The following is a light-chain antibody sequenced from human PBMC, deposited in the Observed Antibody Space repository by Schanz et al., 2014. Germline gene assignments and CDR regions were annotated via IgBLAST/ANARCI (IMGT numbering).Light chain of an antibody. CDR2: EVN. CDR1: SSDVGGYNY. Sequence: QSALTQPPSASGSPGQSVTISCTGTSSDVGGYNYVSWYQQHPGKAPKLMIYEVNKRPSGVPDRFSGSKSGTSASLAITGLQAEDEADYYCQSYDTSLRTYLCGGGTKLTVL. CDR3: QSYDTSLRTYL. V-gene: IGLV2-8*01. J-gene: IGLJ3*02.